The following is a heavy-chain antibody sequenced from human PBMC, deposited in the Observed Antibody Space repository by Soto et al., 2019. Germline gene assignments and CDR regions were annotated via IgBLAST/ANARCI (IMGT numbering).Heavy chain of an antibody. CDR3: AKDSWYFDL. CDR1: GFIFTNFW. CDR2: IDTSGSST. J-gene: IGHJ4*02. V-gene: IGHV3-74*01. D-gene: IGHD6-13*01. Sequence: GALRLSCEASGFIFTNFWMHWVRQVPGKGLVWVSRIDTSGSSTSYADSVKGRFTISRDNAKNTVSLQMNSLRAEDTGVYYCAKDSWYFDLWSQGSLVTVSS.